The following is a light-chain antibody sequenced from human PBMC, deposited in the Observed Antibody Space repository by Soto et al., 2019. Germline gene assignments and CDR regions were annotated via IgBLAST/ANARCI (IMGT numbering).Light chain of an antibody. CDR2: AAS. CDR1: QSISSY. CDR3: QQSYNTLMFT. Sequence: DIRMTQSPSSLSASVGDRVTITCRASQSISSYLSWYQQKPGKAPKLLIYAASSLQSGVPSMFSGSGSGTDFPLTISSLQPEAFATYYCQQSYNTLMFTFGQGTKLEIK. V-gene: IGKV1-39*01. J-gene: IGKJ2*01.